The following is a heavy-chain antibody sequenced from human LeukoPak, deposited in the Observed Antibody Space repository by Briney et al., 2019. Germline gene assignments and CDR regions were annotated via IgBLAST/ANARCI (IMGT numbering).Heavy chain of an antibody. CDR1: GFTFSKSW. J-gene: IGHJ3*02. Sequence: GGSLRLSCAASGFTFSKSWMWWVGQSPGKGLEWLAKIKEDGSQKYYVDSVEGRFTISRDNAKNSLYLQMNTLRAEDTAVYYCARDRAYSSFDIWGQGTMVTVSS. CDR2: IKEDGSQK. CDR3: ARDRAYSSFDI. D-gene: IGHD4-11*01. V-gene: IGHV3-7*03.